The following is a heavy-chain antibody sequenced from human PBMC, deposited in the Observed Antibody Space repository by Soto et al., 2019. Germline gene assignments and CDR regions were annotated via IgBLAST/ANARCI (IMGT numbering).Heavy chain of an antibody. D-gene: IGHD1-1*01. J-gene: IGHJ6*01. V-gene: IGHV4-4*02. CDR3: ARHGHNIYGFDV. CDR2: MHPGGST. CDR1: GGSINSVNW. Sequence: QVQPQESGPGLVKPSDTLSLTCAVSGGSINSVNWWSWVRQSPGKGLEWIGEMHPGGSTNYNPSLKSLVTVSMDKARNQFSLKMSSVTAADTAVYFCARHGHNIYGFDVWGRGTTVTVSS.